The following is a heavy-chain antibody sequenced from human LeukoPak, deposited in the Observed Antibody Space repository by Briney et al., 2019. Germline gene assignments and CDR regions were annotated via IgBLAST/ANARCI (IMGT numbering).Heavy chain of an antibody. V-gene: IGHV3-48*03. J-gene: IGHJ4*02. Sequence: GGSLRHSCAASGFTFSSYEMNWVRQAPGKRLEWVSYISSGGTTIYYADSVKGRFTISRDNAKKSLYLQMHSLRAEDKAVYNCARRPVDYWGQGTLVTVCS. CDR1: GFTFSSYE. D-gene: IGHD4-17*01. CDR2: ISSGGTTI. CDR3: ARRPVDY.